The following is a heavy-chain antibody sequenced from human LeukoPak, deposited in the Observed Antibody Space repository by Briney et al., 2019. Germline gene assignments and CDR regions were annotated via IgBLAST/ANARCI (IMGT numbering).Heavy chain of an antibody. D-gene: IGHD3-10*01. Sequence: ASVKVSCRASGYTFTSYGFSWVRQAPGQGLEWMGGISTYYGNTNYAQKLQDRVTMTTDTSTSTAYMELTSLRSDDTAVYSCPRVYSTNYYGSGPRPFLFDYWGQGTVVAVSS. CDR1: GYTFTSYG. CDR3: PRVYSTNYYGSGPRPFLFDY. V-gene: IGHV1-18*01. CDR2: ISTYYGNT. J-gene: IGHJ4*02.